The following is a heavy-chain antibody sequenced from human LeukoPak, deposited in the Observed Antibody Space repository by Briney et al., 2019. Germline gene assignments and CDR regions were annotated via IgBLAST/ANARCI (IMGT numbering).Heavy chain of an antibody. CDR3: ARETPAYCGGDCYYNWFDP. Sequence: GGSLRLSCAASGFTFSSYGMHWVRQAPGKGLEWVAFIRYDGSNKYYADSVKGRFTISRDNAKNTLYLQMNSLRADDTAVYYCARETPAYCGGDCYYNWFDPWGQGTLVTVSS. CDR1: GFTFSSYG. J-gene: IGHJ5*02. V-gene: IGHV3-30*02. D-gene: IGHD2-21*02. CDR2: IRYDGSNK.